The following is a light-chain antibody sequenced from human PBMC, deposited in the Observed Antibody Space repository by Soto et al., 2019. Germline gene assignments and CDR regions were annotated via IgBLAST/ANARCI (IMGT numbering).Light chain of an antibody. CDR2: KND. Sequence: QSVLTQPPSASGTPGQRVTISCSGSSSNIRSNTVNWYQQLPGTAPKLLIYKNDQRPSGVPDRFSGSKSGTSASLAISGLQSEDEAHYYCASWDDALNGHWVFGGGTKLTVL. CDR1: SSNIRSNT. CDR3: ASWDDALNGHWV. J-gene: IGLJ3*02. V-gene: IGLV1-44*01.